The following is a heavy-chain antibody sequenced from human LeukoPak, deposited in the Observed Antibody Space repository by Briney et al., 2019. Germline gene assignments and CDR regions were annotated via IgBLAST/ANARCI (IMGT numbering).Heavy chain of an antibody. Sequence: SETLSLTCTVSGGSISSYYWSWIRQPPGKGLEWIGYIYYSGSTNYNPSLKSRVTISVDTSKNQFSQKLSSVTAADTAVYYCARDPYYDSSGYYPLGVWGQGTLVTVSS. V-gene: IGHV4-59*12. CDR1: GGSISSYY. CDR3: ARDPYYDSSGYYPLGV. D-gene: IGHD3-22*01. CDR2: IYYSGST. J-gene: IGHJ4*02.